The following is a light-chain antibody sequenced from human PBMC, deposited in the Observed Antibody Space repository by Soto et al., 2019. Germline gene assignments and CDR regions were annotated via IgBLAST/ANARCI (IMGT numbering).Light chain of an antibody. Sequence: EIVMTQSPATQSVSPGERATLSGRASQSVSSNLAWYQQKPGQAPRLLIYGASTRATGIPARFSGSGSGTEFTLTISSLQSEDFAVYYCQQYNNWPRTFGQGTKVDIK. V-gene: IGKV3-15*01. CDR2: GAS. J-gene: IGKJ1*01. CDR1: QSVSSN. CDR3: QQYNNWPRT.